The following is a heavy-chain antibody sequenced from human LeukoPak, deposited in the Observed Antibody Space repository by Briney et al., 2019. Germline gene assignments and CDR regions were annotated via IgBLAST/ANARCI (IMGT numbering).Heavy chain of an antibody. D-gene: IGHD5-18*01. J-gene: IGHJ4*02. CDR1: GGSISSGGYS. Sequence: PSQTLSLTCAVSGGSISSGGYSWSWIRQPPGKGLEWIGYIYHSGSTYYNPSLKSRVTISVDRSKNQFSLKLSSVTAADTAVYYCARQRGYSYGPLIDYWGQGTLVTVSS. CDR2: IYHSGST. CDR3: ARQRGYSYGPLIDY. V-gene: IGHV4-30-2*01.